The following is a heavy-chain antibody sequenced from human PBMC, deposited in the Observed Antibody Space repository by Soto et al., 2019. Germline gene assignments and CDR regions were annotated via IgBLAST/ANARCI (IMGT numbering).Heavy chain of an antibody. Sequence: QLEMQASGPGLVRPSETLSLTCTVSGGSISSATYYWGWIRQSPGKGLEWVGSIYYSGSTYYSPSLRSRVTVSLYTSMNQFSLKLTSVSAADTAMYYCARQATTSWSYWGQGTLVTVSS. CDR3: ARQATTSWSY. CDR1: GGSISSATYY. D-gene: IGHD2-2*01. CDR2: IYYSGST. J-gene: IGHJ4*02. V-gene: IGHV4-39*01.